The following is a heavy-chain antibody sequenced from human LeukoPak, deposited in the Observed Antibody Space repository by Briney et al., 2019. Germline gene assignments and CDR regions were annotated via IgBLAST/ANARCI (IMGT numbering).Heavy chain of an antibody. CDR2: ISGSGGST. CDR3: AKEAYSGSYYWFDP. Sequence: GGSLRLSCAASGLTFSSYAMSWVRQAPGKGLEWVSAISGSGGSTYYADSVKGRFTISRDNSKNTLYLHMNSLRAEDTAIYNCAKEAYSGSYYWFDPWGQGTLVTVSS. D-gene: IGHD1-26*01. CDR1: GLTFSSYA. J-gene: IGHJ5*02. V-gene: IGHV3-23*01.